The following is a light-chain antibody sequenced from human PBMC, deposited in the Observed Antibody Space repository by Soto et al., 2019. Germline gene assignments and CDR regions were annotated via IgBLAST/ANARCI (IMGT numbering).Light chain of an antibody. V-gene: IGKV4-1*01. J-gene: IGKJ2*01. CDR1: QSVLYTSNNKNY. Sequence: DIVMTQSPDSLAVSLGERATINCKSSQSVLYTSNNKNYLAWYQQTPGQPPKLLIYLASTRDSGVPDRFSGSGSGTDFTRTISSLQAEDVAVYYCQQYYSTPYTFGQGTKLEI. CDR3: QQYYSTPYT. CDR2: LAS.